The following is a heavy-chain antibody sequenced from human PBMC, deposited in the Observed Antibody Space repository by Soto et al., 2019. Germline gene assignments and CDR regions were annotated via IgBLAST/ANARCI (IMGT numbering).Heavy chain of an antibody. V-gene: IGHV1-69*01. J-gene: IGHJ6*02. CDR3: ARSQGSSTSLEIYYYYYYGMDV. D-gene: IGHD2-2*01. CDR1: GGTFSSYA. CDR2: IIPISGTA. Sequence: QVQLVQSGAEVKKPGSSVKVSCKASGGTFSSYAISWVRQAPGQGLEWMGGIIPISGTANYAQTFQGRVTITADESTSTVYMKLSSLRSEDTAVYFCARSQGSSTSLEIYYYYYYGMDVWGQGTTVTVSS.